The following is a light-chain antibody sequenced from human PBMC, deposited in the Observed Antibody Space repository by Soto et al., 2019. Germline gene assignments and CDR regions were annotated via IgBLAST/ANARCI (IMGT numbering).Light chain of an antibody. CDR2: EVS. V-gene: IGLV2-23*02. CDR3: CSYAGSITHVV. Sequence: QSALTQPAYVSGSPGQSITISCTGTSSDVGSYNLVSWYQQHPGKTPKLMIYEVSKRPSGVSNRFSGSKSGNTASLTISGLQAEDEADYYCCSYAGSITHVVFGGGTKLTVL. CDR1: SSDVGSYNL. J-gene: IGLJ2*01.